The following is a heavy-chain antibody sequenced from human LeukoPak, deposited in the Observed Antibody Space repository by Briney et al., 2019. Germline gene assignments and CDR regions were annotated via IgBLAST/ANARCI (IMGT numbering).Heavy chain of an antibody. Sequence: SETLSLTCSVSGGSISSYYWSWIRQAPGKGLEWIGYMYYSGSTNYNPSLKSRVTISVDASKNQFSLNLRSVPAADTAVYYCARDMGYCSSTSCYPWFDPWGQGTLVTVSS. D-gene: IGHD2-2*01. V-gene: IGHV4-59*01. CDR2: MYYSGST. J-gene: IGHJ5*02. CDR1: GGSISSYY. CDR3: ARDMGYCSSTSCYPWFDP.